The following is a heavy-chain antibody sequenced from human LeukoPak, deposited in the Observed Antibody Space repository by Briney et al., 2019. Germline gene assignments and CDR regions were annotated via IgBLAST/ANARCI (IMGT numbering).Heavy chain of an antibody. V-gene: IGHV4-39*07. D-gene: IGHD6-19*01. CDR3: ARVSERWLVRNNWFDP. CDR2: IYYSGST. J-gene: IGHJ5*02. CDR1: GGSISSSSYY. Sequence: SETLSLTCTVSGGSISSSSYYWGWIRQPPGKGLEWIGSIYYSGSTYYNPSLKSRVTISVDTSKNQFSLKLSSVTAADTAVYYCARVSERWLVRNNWFDPWGQGTLVTVSS.